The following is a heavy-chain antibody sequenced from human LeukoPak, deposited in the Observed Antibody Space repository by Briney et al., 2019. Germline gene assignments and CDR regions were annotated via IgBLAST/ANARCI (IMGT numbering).Heavy chain of an antibody. D-gene: IGHD3-9*01. Sequence: PSETLSLTCTVSGYSISSTYYWGWIRQPPGKGLEWIGSIYHSGSAYYNPSLESRVTISVDTSKNQFSLKLTSVTAADTAVYYCARRELRYFDWLPQNWFDPWGQGTLVTVSS. J-gene: IGHJ5*02. CDR2: IYHSGSA. V-gene: IGHV4-38-2*02. CDR1: GYSISSTYY. CDR3: ARRELRYFDWLPQNWFDP.